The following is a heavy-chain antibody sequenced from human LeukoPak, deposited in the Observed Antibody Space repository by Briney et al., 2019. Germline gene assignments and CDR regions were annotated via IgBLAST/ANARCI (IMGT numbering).Heavy chain of an antibody. CDR2: ISSSSSYI. V-gene: IGHV3-21*01. CDR1: GFTFSSYS. Sequence: GGSLRLYCAASGFTFSSYSMNWVRQAPGNGLEWVSSISSSSSYIYYADSVKGRFTISRDNAKNSLYLQMNSLRAEDTAVYYCARDGGSSWYEAFDIWGQGTMVTVSS. J-gene: IGHJ3*02. CDR3: ARDGGSSWYEAFDI. D-gene: IGHD6-13*01.